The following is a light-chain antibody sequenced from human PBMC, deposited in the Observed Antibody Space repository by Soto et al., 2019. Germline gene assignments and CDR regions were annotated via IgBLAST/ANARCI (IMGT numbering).Light chain of an antibody. CDR1: SSNIGNNY. J-gene: IGLJ2*01. CDR3: GTWDSSLSAVV. Sequence: QSVLTQPPSVSAAPGQKVTISCSGSSSNIGNNYGSWYQHLPGTAPKLLIYDNNKRPSGIPDRFSGSKSGTSATLAITGLQTGDEADYYCGTWDSSLSAVVFGGGTKVTVL. V-gene: IGLV1-51*01. CDR2: DNN.